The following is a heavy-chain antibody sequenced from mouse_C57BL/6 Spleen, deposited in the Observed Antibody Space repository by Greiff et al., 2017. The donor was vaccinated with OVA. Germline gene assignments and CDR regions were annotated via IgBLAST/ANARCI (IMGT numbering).Heavy chain of an antibody. CDR1: GYTFTSYT. V-gene: IGHV1-4*01. Sequence: QVQLQQSGAELARPGASEKMSCKASGYTFTSYTMHWVKQRPGQGLEWIGYINPSSGYTKYNQKFKDKATLTADKASSTAYMQLSSLTSEDSAVYYCARQTAQATGFAYWGQGTLVTVSA. J-gene: IGHJ3*01. CDR2: INPSSGYT. D-gene: IGHD3-2*02. CDR3: ARQTAQATGFAY.